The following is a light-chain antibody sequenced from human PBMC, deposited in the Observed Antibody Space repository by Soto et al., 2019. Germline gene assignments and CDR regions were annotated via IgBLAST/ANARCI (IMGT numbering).Light chain of an antibody. J-gene: IGKJ3*01. CDR2: AAS. CDR3: QQSYSTPLFS. V-gene: IGKV1-39*01. CDR1: QGVSSY. Sequence: DIQMTQSPSSLSASLGDRVTITCRASQGVSSYLNWYQQKPGKAPKLLIYAASSLQSGVPSRFSGSGSGTDFTLTISSLQPEDFAIYYCQQSYSTPLFSFGPGTKVDI.